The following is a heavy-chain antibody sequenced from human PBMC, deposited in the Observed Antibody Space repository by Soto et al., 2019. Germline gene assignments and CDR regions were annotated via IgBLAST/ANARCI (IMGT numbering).Heavy chain of an antibody. V-gene: IGHV1-3*01. Sequence: ASVKVSCKASGYTFTSYAMHWVRQAPGQRLEWMGWINAGNGNTKYSQKFQGRVTITGDTSASTAYMELSSLRSEDTAVYYCASANIVVVVADDAFDIWGQGTMVTVSS. CDR2: INAGNGNT. CDR1: GYTFTSYA. D-gene: IGHD2-15*01. CDR3: ASANIVVVVADDAFDI. J-gene: IGHJ3*02.